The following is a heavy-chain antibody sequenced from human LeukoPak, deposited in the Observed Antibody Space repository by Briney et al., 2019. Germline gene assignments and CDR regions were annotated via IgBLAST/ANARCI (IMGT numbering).Heavy chain of an antibody. CDR3: ARETVLLWFGGVGVAFDI. V-gene: IGHV3-30-3*01. Sequence: GGPLRLSCAASGFTFSSYAMHWVRQAPGKGLGWVAIISYDGSNKYYADYVKGRFTISRDNSKSTLYLQMNSLRVEDMAVYYCARETVLLWFGGVGVAFDIWGQGTMVTVSS. CDR2: ISYDGSNK. CDR1: GFTFSSYA. D-gene: IGHD3-10*01. J-gene: IGHJ3*02.